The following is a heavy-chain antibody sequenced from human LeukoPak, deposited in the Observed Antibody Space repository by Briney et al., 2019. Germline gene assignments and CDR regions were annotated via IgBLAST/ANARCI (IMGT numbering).Heavy chain of an antibody. CDR1: GFTFSTYA. V-gene: IGHV3-30*02. CDR3: ARGDCSGDCYHPLYY. J-gene: IGHJ4*02. CDR2: IRHDGSIK. Sequence: GGSLRLSYAASGFTFSTYAMHWVRQVPGQGLDWVAFIRHDGSIKYYADSVKGRFTISRDNSKNTLYLQMNSLRTEDTAVYYCARGDCSGDCYHPLYYWGQGSLVTVSS. D-gene: IGHD2-21*02.